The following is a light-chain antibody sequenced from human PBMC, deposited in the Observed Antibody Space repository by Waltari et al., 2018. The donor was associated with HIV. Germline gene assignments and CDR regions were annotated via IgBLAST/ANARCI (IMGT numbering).Light chain of an antibody. J-gene: IGKJ2*01. CDR1: QNIQNY. Sequence: DIQMTQSPSALSASLGKRVTITCRSSQNIQNYVNWYQQKPGKAPKVLIYAATNVQSGVPSRFSGSGSGTEVTLSVASLEREDAATYFCQQSYSTPPYTFGQGTKVQI. V-gene: IGKV1-39*01. CDR3: QQSYSTPPYT. CDR2: AAT.